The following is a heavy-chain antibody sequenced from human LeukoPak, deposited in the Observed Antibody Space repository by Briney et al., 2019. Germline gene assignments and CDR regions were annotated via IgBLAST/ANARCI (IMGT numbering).Heavy chain of an antibody. V-gene: IGHV4-59*01. D-gene: IGHD1-26*01. J-gene: IGHJ4*02. CDR1: GGPISSYY. CDR2: IYYSGST. Sequence: SETLSLTCTVFGGPISSYYWSWIRQPPGKGLEWIGYIYYSGSTNYNPSLKSRVTISVDTSKNQFSLKLSSVTAADTAVYYCARFFRVSGSYHFDYWGQGTLVTVSS. CDR3: ARFFRVSGSYHFDY.